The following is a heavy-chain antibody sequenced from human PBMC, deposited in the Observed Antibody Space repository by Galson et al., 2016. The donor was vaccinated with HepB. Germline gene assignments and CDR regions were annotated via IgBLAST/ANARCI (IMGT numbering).Heavy chain of an antibody. CDR1: GFIFNSHA. J-gene: IGHJ4*02. CDR2: ISDIGANT. V-gene: IGHV3-23*01. Sequence: SLRLSCAGSGFIFNSHAMSRVRQAPGTGLELVSAISDIGANTYHADFVKGRFTISRDNSKNTMYLQMNSLRVEDTAVYYCAARYGEFLMVFDYWGQGTLVTVSS. D-gene: IGHD3-10*01. CDR3: AARYGEFLMVFDY.